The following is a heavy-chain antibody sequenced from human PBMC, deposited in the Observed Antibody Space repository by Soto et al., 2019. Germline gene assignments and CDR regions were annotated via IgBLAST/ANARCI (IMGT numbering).Heavy chain of an antibody. Sequence: PGGSLRLSCAASGFTFSSYGMHWVRQAPGKGLEWVAVISYDGSNKYYADSVKGRFTISRDNSKNTLYLQMNSLRAEDTAVYYCAKDANVDTAMGVYYYSGMDVWGQGTTVPVSS. D-gene: IGHD5-18*01. CDR1: GFTFSSYG. V-gene: IGHV3-30*18. CDR3: AKDANVDTAMGVYYYSGMDV. CDR2: ISYDGSNK. J-gene: IGHJ6*02.